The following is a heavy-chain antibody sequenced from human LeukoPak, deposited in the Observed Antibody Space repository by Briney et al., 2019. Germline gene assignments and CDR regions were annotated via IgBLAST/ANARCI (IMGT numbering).Heavy chain of an antibody. V-gene: IGHV3-21*01. Sequence: GGSLRLSCAASGYSFSSYTMSWVRQAPGKGLEWVSFISRTSSDIYHADSVKGRFTISRDNAKNSLYLQMNSLRAEDTAVYYCARDLPAAVDWGQGTLVTVSS. J-gene: IGHJ4*02. CDR3: ARDLPAAVD. CDR2: ISRTSSDI. CDR1: GYSFSSYT. D-gene: IGHD2-2*01.